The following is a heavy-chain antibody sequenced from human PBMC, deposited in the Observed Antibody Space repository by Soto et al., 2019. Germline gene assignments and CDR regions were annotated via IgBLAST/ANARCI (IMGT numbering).Heavy chain of an antibody. Sequence: SVKVSCKASGFTSTSSAVQWVRQARGQRLEWIGWIVVGSGNTNYAQKFQERVTITRDMSTSTAYMELSSLRSEDTAVYYCAAGLGITMVRGVRSYNWFDPWGQGTLVTVSS. CDR2: IVVGSGNT. J-gene: IGHJ5*02. CDR1: GFTSTSSA. CDR3: AAGLGITMVRGVRSYNWFDP. V-gene: IGHV1-58*01. D-gene: IGHD3-10*01.